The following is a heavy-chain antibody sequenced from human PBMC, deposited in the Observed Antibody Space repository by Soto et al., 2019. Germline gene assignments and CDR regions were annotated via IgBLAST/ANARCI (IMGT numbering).Heavy chain of an antibody. CDR2: IYYSGST. D-gene: IGHD6-6*01. J-gene: IGHJ4*02. Sequence: PSETLSLTCIVSGGSITSYHWSWIRQFPGKGLEWIAYIYYSGSTNYNPSLKSRVTISVDTSKNQFSLNLRSMSPADTAVYYCARVGGLAARTFDYWGPGTLVTVS. CDR3: ARVGGLAARTFDY. CDR1: GGSITSYH. V-gene: IGHV4-59*01.